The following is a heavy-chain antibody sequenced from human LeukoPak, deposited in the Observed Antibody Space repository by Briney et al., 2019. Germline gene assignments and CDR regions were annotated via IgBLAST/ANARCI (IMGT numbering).Heavy chain of an antibody. CDR2: ISGSGGST. CDR3: AKDLRGGDVL. Sequence: GGSLRLSCGASGFTFSSYAMSWVRQAPGKGREWVSAISGSGGSTYYADSVKGRFTISRDNSKNTLYLQMNSLRAEDTAVYYCAKDLRGGDVLWGQGTLVTVSS. J-gene: IGHJ4*02. V-gene: IGHV3-23*01. D-gene: IGHD2-21*01. CDR1: GFTFSSYA.